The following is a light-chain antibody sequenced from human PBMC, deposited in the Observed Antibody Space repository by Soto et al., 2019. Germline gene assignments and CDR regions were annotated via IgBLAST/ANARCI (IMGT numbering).Light chain of an antibody. CDR3: ATWDDSLNGVV. V-gene: IGLV1-44*01. Sequence: QSVLTQSPSASGTPGQRVTISCSGSTSNIGSNTVHWYQLLPGTAPRLLIYNDDQRPSGVPDRFSGSKSGTSASLAISGLQSEDEADYYCATWDDSLNGVVFGGGTKLTVL. CDR1: TSNIGSNT. J-gene: IGLJ2*01. CDR2: NDD.